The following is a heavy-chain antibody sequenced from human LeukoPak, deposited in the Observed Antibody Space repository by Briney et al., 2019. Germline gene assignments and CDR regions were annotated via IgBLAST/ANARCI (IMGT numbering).Heavy chain of an antibody. J-gene: IGHJ2*01. CDR3: VTDRARLFWYFDL. D-gene: IGHD2-21*02. V-gene: IGHV1-24*01. Sequence: ASVKVSCKVSGSTLSDLSIHWVRQAPGKGLEYVGGSDPEDGETFHAQNFQGRVTMTEDTSIDTAYMELSSLRSEDAAVYYCVTDRARLFWYFDLWGRGTLVTVS. CDR1: GSTLSDLS. CDR2: SDPEDGET.